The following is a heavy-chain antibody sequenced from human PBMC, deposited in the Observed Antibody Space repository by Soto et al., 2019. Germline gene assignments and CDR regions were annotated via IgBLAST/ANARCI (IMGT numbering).Heavy chain of an antibody. CDR3: ARDFFEPLWFGELLQMDPFYYYGMDV. J-gene: IGHJ6*02. Sequence: GASVKVSCKASGGTFSSYAISWVRQAPGQGLEWMGGIIPIFGTANYAQKFQGRVTITADKSTSTAYMGLSSLRSEDTAVYYCARDFFEPLWFGELLQMDPFYYYGMDVWGQGTTVTVSS. CDR1: GGTFSSYA. D-gene: IGHD3-10*01. CDR2: IIPIFGTA. V-gene: IGHV1-69*06.